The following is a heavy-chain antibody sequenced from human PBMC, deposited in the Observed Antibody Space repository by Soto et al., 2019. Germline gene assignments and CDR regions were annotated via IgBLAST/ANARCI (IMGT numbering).Heavy chain of an antibody. Sequence: TLSLTCTVSGGSISSGGYYWSWIRQHPGKGLEWIGYIYYSGSTYYNPSLKSRVTISVDTSKNQFSLKLSSVTAADTAVYYCARSDADYGDWYYFDYWGQGALVTVSS. CDR1: GGSISSGGYY. CDR2: IYYSGST. J-gene: IGHJ4*02. CDR3: ARSDADYGDWYYFDY. D-gene: IGHD4-17*01. V-gene: IGHV4-31*03.